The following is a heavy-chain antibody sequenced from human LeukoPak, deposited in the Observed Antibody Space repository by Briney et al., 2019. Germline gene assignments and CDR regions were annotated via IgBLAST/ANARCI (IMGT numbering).Heavy chain of an antibody. Sequence: PSETLSLTCTVSGGSISSSSYYWGWIRQPPGTGLEWIGSIYYSGSTYYNPSLKSRVTISVDTSKNQFSLKLSSVTAADTAVYYCARVRAAREYYYYMDVWGKGTTVTVSS. J-gene: IGHJ6*03. CDR3: ARVRAAREYYYYMDV. CDR1: GGSISSSSYY. D-gene: IGHD6-6*01. V-gene: IGHV4-39*01. CDR2: IYYSGST.